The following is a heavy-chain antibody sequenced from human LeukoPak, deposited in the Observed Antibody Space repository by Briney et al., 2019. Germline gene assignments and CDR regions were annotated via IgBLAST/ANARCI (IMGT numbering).Heavy chain of an antibody. CDR1: GFTFSGYG. CDR2: ISYDGSNK. Sequence: GGSLRLSCAASGFTFSGYGMHWVRQAPGKGLEWVAVISYDGSNKYYADSVKGRFTISRDNSKNTLYLQMNSLRAEDTAVYYCAKGSVAVAGIVDYWGQGTLVTVSS. CDR3: AKGSVAVAGIVDY. V-gene: IGHV3-30*18. J-gene: IGHJ4*02. D-gene: IGHD6-19*01.